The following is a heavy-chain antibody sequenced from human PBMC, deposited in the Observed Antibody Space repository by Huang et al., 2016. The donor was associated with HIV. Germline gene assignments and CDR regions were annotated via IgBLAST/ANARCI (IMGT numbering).Heavy chain of an antibody. Sequence: QVQLQQWGAGLLKPSETLSLTCAVYGGSFSGYYWSWIRQSPGKGLEWIGEINHRGSTNSNPALKSRVTGSVDTSKNQFSLKLSSVTAADTAVYYCARDTSGWYALFPFFDYWGQGTLVTVSS. CDR1: GGSFSGYY. D-gene: IGHD6-19*01. CDR2: INHRGST. J-gene: IGHJ4*02. CDR3: ARDTSGWYALFPFFDY. V-gene: IGHV4-34*01.